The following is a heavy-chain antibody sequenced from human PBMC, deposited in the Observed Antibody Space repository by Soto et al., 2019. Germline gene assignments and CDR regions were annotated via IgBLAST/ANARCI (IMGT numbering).Heavy chain of an antibody. J-gene: IGHJ6*02. CDR1: GGSFSGYY. CDR3: ARATEVITILRVVIPDYYGMDV. Sequence: SETLSLTCAVYGGSFSGYYWSWIRQPPGKGLEWIGEINHSGSTNYNPSLKSRVTISVDTSKNQFSLKLSSVTAADTAVYYCARATEVITILRVVIPDYYGMDVWGQGTTVTVSS. CDR2: INHSGST. V-gene: IGHV4-34*01. D-gene: IGHD3-3*01.